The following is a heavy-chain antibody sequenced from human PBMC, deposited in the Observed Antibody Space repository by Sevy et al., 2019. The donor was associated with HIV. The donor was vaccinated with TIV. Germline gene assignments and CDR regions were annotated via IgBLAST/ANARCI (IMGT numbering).Heavy chain of an antibody. D-gene: IGHD1-7*01. J-gene: IGHJ6*02. V-gene: IGHV1-2*06. CDR1: GYTFTGDY. CDR2: VYPNSGGT. Sequence: PSVKVSCKASGYTFTGDYLHWVRQAPGQGLEWMGRVYPNSGGTNYAQKFQGRVTMTRDTSISTAYMELSRLRSDDTAVYYCARDGGGGTTNSGMDVWGQGTTVTVSS. CDR3: ARDGGGGTTNSGMDV.